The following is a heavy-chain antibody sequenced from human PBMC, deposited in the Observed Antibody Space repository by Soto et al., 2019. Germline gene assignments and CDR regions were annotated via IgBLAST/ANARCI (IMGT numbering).Heavy chain of an antibody. CDR2: MSSDGSKI. Sequence: QVQLVESGGGAVQPGESLRLSCVASGFDFTYYAMHWVRQAPGKGLESVAVMSSDGSKIHHTDSVKGRFTISRDNSKNTLYLQMNSLRKEDTAVYFCAKDEGVAGTLGLFDYWGQGTLVSVSS. V-gene: IGHV3-30*18. D-gene: IGHD6-19*01. CDR1: GFDFTYYA. CDR3: AKDEGVAGTLGLFDY. J-gene: IGHJ4*02.